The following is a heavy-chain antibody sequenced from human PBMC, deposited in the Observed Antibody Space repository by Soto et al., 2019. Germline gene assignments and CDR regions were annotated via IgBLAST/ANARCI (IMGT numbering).Heavy chain of an antibody. CDR3: AGVKGHADY. J-gene: IGHJ4*02. V-gene: IGHV1-69*12. Sequence: QVQLVQSGAEVKKPGSSLKVSCKASGGTFSSYAISWVRQAPGQGLEWMGGIIPIFCAANYAQKFQCRVTITADESTRTAYMELSSLRSEDTAVYYCAGVKGHADYWGQGTLVTVSS. CDR2: IIPIFCAA. CDR1: GGTFSSYA.